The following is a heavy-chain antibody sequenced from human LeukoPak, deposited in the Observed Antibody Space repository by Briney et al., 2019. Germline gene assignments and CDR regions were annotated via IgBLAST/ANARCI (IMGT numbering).Heavy chain of an antibody. V-gene: IGHV1-69*13. D-gene: IGHD4-23*01. J-gene: IGHJ3*02. Sequence: ASVKVSCKASGGTFSHYAISWVRQAPGQGLEWMGGIIPIFGTANYAQKFQGRVTITADESTSTAYMELSSLRSEDTAVYYCAGAVVPGDAFDIWGQGTMVTVSS. CDR3: AGAVVPGDAFDI. CDR2: IIPIFGTA. CDR1: GGTFSHYA.